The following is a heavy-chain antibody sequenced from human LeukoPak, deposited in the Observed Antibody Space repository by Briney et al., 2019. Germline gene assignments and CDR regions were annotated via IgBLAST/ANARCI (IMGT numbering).Heavy chain of an antibody. Sequence: GASVKVSCKASGYTFTGYYMHWVRQAPGQGLEWMGWINPNSGGTNYAQKFQGRVTMTRDTSISTAYMELSRLRSDDTAVYDCARDTVHKAMVMVSLGFDYWGQGTLVTVSS. CDR2: INPNSGGT. CDR1: GYTFTGYY. V-gene: IGHV1-2*02. J-gene: IGHJ4*02. CDR3: ARDTVHKAMVMVSLGFDY. D-gene: IGHD5-18*01.